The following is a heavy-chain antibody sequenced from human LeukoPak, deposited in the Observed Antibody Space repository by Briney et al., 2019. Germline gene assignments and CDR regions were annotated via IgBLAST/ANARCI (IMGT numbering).Heavy chain of an antibody. CDR2: INWNGGST. D-gene: IGHD3-9*01. J-gene: IGHJ5*02. CDR3: ARDYTLLTGYHPGFDP. CDR1: GFTFDDYG. V-gene: IGHV3-20*04. Sequence: GGSLRLSCAASGFTFDDYGMSWVRQAPGKGLEWVSGINWNGGSTGYADSVKGRFTSSRDNAKKSLYLQMNSLRAEDTALYYCARDYTLLTGYHPGFDPWGQGTLVTVSS.